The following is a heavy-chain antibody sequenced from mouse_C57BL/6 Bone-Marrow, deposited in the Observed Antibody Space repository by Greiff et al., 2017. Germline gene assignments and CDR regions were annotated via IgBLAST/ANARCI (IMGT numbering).Heavy chain of an antibody. CDR3: ARDYYGSSSDY. CDR1: GYTFTSYW. D-gene: IGHD1-1*01. Sequence: QVQLQQSGAELVKPGASVKLSCKASGYTFTSYWMHWVKQRPGQGLEWIGMIHPNSGSTNYNEKFKSKATLTVDKSSSTAYMQLSSLTSEDSAVYYCARDYYGSSSDYWDQGTTLTVSS. J-gene: IGHJ2*01. V-gene: IGHV1-64*01. CDR2: IHPNSGST.